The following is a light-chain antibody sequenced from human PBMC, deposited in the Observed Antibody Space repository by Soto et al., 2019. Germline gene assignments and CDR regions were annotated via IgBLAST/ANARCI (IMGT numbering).Light chain of an antibody. J-gene: IGLJ1*01. V-gene: IGLV2-14*01. Sequence: QSALTQPASVSGSPGQSITISCTGTSSDVGGYNYVSWYQQHPGKAPKLMIYEVSNRPSGVSNRFSGSKSGNTASLTISGLQAEEEADYYCSSYTSSSTLCVFGTGTKLTVL. CDR1: SSDVGGYNY. CDR2: EVS. CDR3: SSYTSSSTLCV.